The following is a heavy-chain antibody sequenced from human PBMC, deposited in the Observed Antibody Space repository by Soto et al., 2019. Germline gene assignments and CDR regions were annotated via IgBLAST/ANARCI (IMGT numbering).Heavy chain of an antibody. Sequence: ASVKVSCKASGYTFTSYYMHWVRQAPGQGLEWMGIINPSGGSTSYAQKFQGRVTMTRDTSTSTVYMELSSLRSEDTAVYYCARDPGSSQAPYDFSPPPSFDYWGQGTLVTVSS. J-gene: IGHJ4*02. V-gene: IGHV1-46*03. CDR1: GYTFTSYY. CDR3: ARDPGSSQAPYDFSPPPSFDY. D-gene: IGHD3-3*01. CDR2: INPSGGST.